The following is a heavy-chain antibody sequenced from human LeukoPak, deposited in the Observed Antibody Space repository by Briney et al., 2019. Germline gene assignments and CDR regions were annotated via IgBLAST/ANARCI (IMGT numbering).Heavy chain of an antibody. D-gene: IGHD4-17*01. CDR1: GFTFRTYA. J-gene: IGHJ4*02. Sequence: GGSLRLSCAASGFTFRTYAMSWVRQAPGKGLEWVGNIKKDGSEKYYVESLKGRFTISRDNVKNSLYLQMNSLRAEDTAVYYCARDLQDGVPTGYWGQGTLVIVS. CDR3: ARDLQDGVPTGY. V-gene: IGHV3-7*01. CDR2: IKKDGSEK.